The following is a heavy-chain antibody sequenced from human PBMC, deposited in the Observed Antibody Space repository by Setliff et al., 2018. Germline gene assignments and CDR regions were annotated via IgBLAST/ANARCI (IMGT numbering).Heavy chain of an antibody. CDR3: ARSNMGNYYDSGRYYYYYYMDV. CDR1: GGSISSGSYY. D-gene: IGHD3-10*01. J-gene: IGHJ6*03. V-gene: IGHV4-61*09. CDR2: IYTSGTT. Sequence: SETLSLTCSVSGGSISSGSYYWTWIRQPAGKGLEWIGHIYTSGTTKYNPSLKSRVTISVDASKNQFFLKLTSVTAADTAVYYCARSNMGNYYDSGRYYYYYYMDVWGKGTAVTVSS.